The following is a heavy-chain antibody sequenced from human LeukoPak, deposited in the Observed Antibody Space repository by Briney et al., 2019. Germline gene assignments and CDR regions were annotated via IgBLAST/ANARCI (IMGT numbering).Heavy chain of an antibody. CDR3: ARADYSNYVGYFDY. CDR1: GGTFSSYA. D-gene: IGHD4-11*01. Sequence: GSSVKVSCNASGGTFSSYAISWVRQAPGQGLEWMGRIIPIFGTANYAQKFQGRVTITTDESMSTAYMELSSLRSEDTAVYYCARADYSNYVGYFDYWGQGTLVTVSS. J-gene: IGHJ4*02. V-gene: IGHV1-69*05. CDR2: IIPIFGTA.